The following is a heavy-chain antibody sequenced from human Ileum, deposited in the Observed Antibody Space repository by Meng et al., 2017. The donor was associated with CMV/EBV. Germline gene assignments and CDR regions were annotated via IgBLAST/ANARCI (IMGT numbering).Heavy chain of an antibody. CDR1: GFNFGRSY. CDR3: TRDMFND. V-gene: IGHV3-7*01. Sequence: GSLGLSCVGYGFNFGRSYMNWVRQAPGKGLEWVANIRSDGGDRNFVDSVKGRFTISRDNARNSVYLQMNSLRGEDTALYYCTRDMFNDWGQGTLVTSPQ. D-gene: IGHD3-10*02. CDR2: IRSDGGDR. J-gene: IGHJ4*02.